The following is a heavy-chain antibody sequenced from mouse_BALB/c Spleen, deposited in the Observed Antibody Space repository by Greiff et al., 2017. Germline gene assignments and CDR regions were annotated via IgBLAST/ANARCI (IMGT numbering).Heavy chain of an antibody. Sequence: VKLMESGPGLVAPSQSLSITCTVSGFSLTSYGVHWVRQPPGKGLEWLGVIWAGGSTNYNSALMSRLSISKDNSKSQVFLKMNSLQTDDTAMYYCARVYYYGSSWFAYWGQGTLVTVSA. CDR2: IWAGGST. CDR3: ARVYYYGSSWFAY. J-gene: IGHJ3*01. V-gene: IGHV2-9*02. D-gene: IGHD1-1*01. CDR1: GFSLTSYG.